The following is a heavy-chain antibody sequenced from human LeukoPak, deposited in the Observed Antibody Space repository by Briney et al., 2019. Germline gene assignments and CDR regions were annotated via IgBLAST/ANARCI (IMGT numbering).Heavy chain of an antibody. D-gene: IGHD3-9*01. CDR3: AKDKTQTYDILTGYYTPKAFDY. V-gene: IGHV3-23*01. CDR1: GFTFSSYS. CDR2: ISGSGGST. J-gene: IGHJ4*02. Sequence: TGGSLRLSCAASGFTFSSYSMSWVRQAPGKGLEWVSAISGSGGSTYYADSVKGRFTISRDNSKNTLYLQMNSLRAEDTAVYYCAKDKTQTYDILTGYYTPKAFDYWGQGTLVTVSS.